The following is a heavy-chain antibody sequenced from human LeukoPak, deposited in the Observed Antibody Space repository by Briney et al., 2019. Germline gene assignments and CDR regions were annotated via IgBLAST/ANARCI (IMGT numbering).Heavy chain of an antibody. CDR1: GYTFTGYY. V-gene: IGHV1-2*02. J-gene: IGHJ5*02. Sequence: ASVTVSCKASGYTFTGYYMHWVRQAPGQGLEWMGWINPNSGGTNYAQKFQGRVTMTRDTSISTAYMELSRLRSDDTAVYYCARGSDYGGNSGNWFDPWGQGTLVTVSS. CDR2: INPNSGGT. CDR3: ARGSDYGGNSGNWFDP. D-gene: IGHD4-23*01.